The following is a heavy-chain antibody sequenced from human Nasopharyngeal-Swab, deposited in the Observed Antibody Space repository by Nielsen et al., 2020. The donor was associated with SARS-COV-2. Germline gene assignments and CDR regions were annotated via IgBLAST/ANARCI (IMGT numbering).Heavy chain of an antibody. J-gene: IGHJ4*02. CDR3: ARVENTYYYDSSGVNDY. CDR1: GFTFSSYS. Sequence: GGSLRLSCAASGFTFSSYSMNWVRQAPGKGLEWVANIKQDGSEKYYVDSVKGRFTISRDNAKNSLYLQMNSLRAEDTAVYYCARVENTYYYDSSGVNDYWGQGTLVTVSS. CDR2: IKQDGSEK. V-gene: IGHV3-7*01. D-gene: IGHD3-22*01.